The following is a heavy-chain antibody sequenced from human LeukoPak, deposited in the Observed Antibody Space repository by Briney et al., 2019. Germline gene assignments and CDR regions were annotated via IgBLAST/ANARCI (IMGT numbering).Heavy chain of an antibody. Sequence: SETLSLTCTVSGGSISSYYWSWIRQPPGKGLEWIGYIYYSGSTNYNPSLKSRVTISVDTSKNQFSLKLSSVTAADTAVYYCASSSSCWTEIDYWGQGTLVTVSS. CDR1: GGSISSYY. J-gene: IGHJ4*02. CDR3: ASSSSCWTEIDY. D-gene: IGHD2-2*01. CDR2: IYYSGST. V-gene: IGHV4-59*01.